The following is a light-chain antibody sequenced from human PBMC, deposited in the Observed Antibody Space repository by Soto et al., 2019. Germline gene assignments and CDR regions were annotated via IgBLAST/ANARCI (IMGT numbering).Light chain of an antibody. Sequence: QSALTQPPSVSGSPGQSDAISCTVTSSDVGSYNRVSWYQQPPGTAPKLMIYDVSSRPSEVPDRFSGSKSGNTASLTISGLQAEDEADYYCSSFTTSSTYVFGTGTKLTVL. J-gene: IGLJ1*01. CDR1: SSDVGSYNR. CDR2: DVS. CDR3: SSFTTSSTYV. V-gene: IGLV2-18*02.